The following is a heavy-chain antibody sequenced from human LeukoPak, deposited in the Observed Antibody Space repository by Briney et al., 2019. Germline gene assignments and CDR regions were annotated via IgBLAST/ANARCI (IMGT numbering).Heavy chain of an antibody. V-gene: IGHV1-46*03. CDR2: INPSGGST. CDR1: GYTFTSYY. J-gene: IGHJ4*02. Sequence: ASVKVSCKASGYTFTSYYMHWVRQPPGQGLEWMGIINPSGGSTSYAQKFQGRVTMTRDTSTSTVYMELSSLRSEDTAVYYCARKLTGGFLFDYWGQGTLVTVSS. CDR3: ARKLTGGFLFDY. D-gene: IGHD7-27*01.